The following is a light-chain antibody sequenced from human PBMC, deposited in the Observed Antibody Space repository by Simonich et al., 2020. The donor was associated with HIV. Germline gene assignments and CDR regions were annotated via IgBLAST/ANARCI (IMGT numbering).Light chain of an antibody. CDR3: VLYMGSGTVL. CDR2: NTR. Sequence: QTVVTQESSFSVSPVGTVTLTCGLRSGSVSTRYYPSWYQQTPGQAPRTPNSNTRSRSSGVPARFSGSIRGNKAALTITGAQADDESDYYCVLYMGSGTVLFGGGTKLTVL. CDR1: SGSVSTRYY. J-gene: IGLJ2*01. V-gene: IGLV8-61*01.